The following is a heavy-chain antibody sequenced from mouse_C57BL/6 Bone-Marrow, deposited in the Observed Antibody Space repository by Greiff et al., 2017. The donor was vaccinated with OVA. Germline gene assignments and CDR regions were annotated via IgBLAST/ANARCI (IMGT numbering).Heavy chain of an antibody. CDR2: IDPENGDT. CDR1: GFNIKDDY. Sequence: VQLKESGAELVRPGASVKLSCTASGFNIKDDYMHWVKQRPEQGLEWIGWIDPENGDTEYASKFQGKATITADTSSNTAYLQLSSLTSEDTAVYYCIKLAAWFAYWGQGTLVTVSA. J-gene: IGHJ3*01. D-gene: IGHD4-1*01. V-gene: IGHV14-4*01. CDR3: IKLAAWFAY.